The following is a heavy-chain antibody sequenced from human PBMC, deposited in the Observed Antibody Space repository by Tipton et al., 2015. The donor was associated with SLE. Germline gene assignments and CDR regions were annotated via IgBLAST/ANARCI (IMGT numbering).Heavy chain of an antibody. V-gene: IGHV3-66*02. Sequence: SLRLSCAASGFTFSSYAMSWVRQAPGKGLEWVSVIYSGGSTYYADSVKGRFTISRDNSKNTPYLQMNSLRAEDTAVYYCARVRIAAVDYWGQGTLVTVSS. CDR3: ARVRIAAVDY. CDR2: IYSGGST. J-gene: IGHJ4*02. CDR1: GFTFSSYA. D-gene: IGHD6-25*01.